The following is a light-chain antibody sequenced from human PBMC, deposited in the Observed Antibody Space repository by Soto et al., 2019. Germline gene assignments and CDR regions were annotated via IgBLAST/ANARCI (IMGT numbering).Light chain of an antibody. CDR3: ETWDSKGV. Sequence: VLTQSSSASASLGSSVKLTCTLSSGHSSYIIAWHQQQPGKAPRYLMKLEGSGSYNKGSGVPDRFSGSSSGADRYLTISNLQFEDEADYYCETWDSKGVFGGGTKLTVL. CDR1: SGHSSYI. CDR2: LEGSGSY. J-gene: IGLJ3*02. V-gene: IGLV4-60*02.